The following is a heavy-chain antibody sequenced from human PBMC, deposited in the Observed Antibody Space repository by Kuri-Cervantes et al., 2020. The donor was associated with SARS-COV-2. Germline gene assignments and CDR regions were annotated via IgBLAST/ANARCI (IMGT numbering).Heavy chain of an antibody. J-gene: IGHJ6*02. CDR3: AKMGDNHIKGDHGKEV. D-gene: IGHD3-16*01. CDR1: GFSFSSLP. CDR2: ISSDGNNR. Sequence: GESLKISCAASGFSFSSLPMHWVRHAPGKGLQWVARISSDGNNRYHVDFVKGRFTISRDNSKNTLYLDMNSLRPEDTGVYYCAKMGDNHIKGDHGKEVWGQGITVTVSS. V-gene: IGHV3-30*18.